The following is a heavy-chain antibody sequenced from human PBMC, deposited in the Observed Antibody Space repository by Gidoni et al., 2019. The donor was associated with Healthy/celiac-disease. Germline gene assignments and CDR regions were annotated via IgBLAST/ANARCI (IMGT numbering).Heavy chain of an antibody. D-gene: IGHD2-15*01. CDR3: ARGPLQYCSGGSCYSNFDY. V-gene: IGHV1-8*01. Sequence: QVQLVQSGAEVKKPGASVKVSCKASGYTFTSYDITWVRQATGQGLEWMGWMNPNSGNTGYAQKFQGRVTMTRNTSRSTAYMELSSLRSEDTAVYYCARGPLQYCSGGSCYSNFDYWGQGTLVTVSS. CDR1: GYTFTSYD. CDR2: MNPNSGNT. J-gene: IGHJ4*02.